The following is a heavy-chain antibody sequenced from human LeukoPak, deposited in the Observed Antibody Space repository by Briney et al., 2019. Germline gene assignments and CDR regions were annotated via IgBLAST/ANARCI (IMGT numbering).Heavy chain of an antibody. Sequence: PVGSLRLSCAGSGFTFSSYAMSWVRQAPGQGLEWVSVISDVGDYTSYADSVRARFTICRYNSRNTLYLQMISLRPEDTAVYYCAKDTSIGKYCTNGVCSPFDYWGQGTLVTVSS. CDR1: GFTFSSYA. CDR3: AKDTSIGKYCTNGVCSPFDY. V-gene: IGHV3-23*01. J-gene: IGHJ4*02. CDR2: ISDVGDYT. D-gene: IGHD2-8*01.